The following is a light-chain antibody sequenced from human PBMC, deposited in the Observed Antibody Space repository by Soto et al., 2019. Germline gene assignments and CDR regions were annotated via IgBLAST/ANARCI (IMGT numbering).Light chain of an antibody. Sequence: QSVLTQPPSASGTPGQRVTISCSGSSSNIGSNTVNWYQQLPGTAPKILIYSNNQRPSGVADRFSGFKSGTSASLAISGLQSEDEADYYCAAWDDSVNGVVFGGGTKLTVL. CDR3: AAWDDSVNGVV. V-gene: IGLV1-44*01. CDR1: SSNIGSNT. J-gene: IGLJ2*01. CDR2: SNN.